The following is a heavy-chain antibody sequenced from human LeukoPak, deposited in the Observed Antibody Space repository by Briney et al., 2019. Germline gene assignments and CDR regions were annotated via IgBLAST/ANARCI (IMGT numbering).Heavy chain of an antibody. J-gene: IGHJ4*02. V-gene: IGHV4-34*01. CDR1: GESFTGYY. CDR3: ARLKNLAEYGDYHPIDH. D-gene: IGHD4-17*01. CDR2: INHSGST. Sequence: SETLSLTCAVYGESFTGYYWSWIRQPPGKGLEWIGEINHSGSTNYNPSLKSRVTISVDTSKSQFSLKLRSVTAADTAVYYCARLKNLAEYGDYHPIDHWGQGTLVTVSS.